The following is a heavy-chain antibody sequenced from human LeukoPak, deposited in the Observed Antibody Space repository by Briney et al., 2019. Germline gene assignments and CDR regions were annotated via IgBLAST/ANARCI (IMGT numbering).Heavy chain of an antibody. CDR1: GGSFSGYY. J-gene: IGHJ4*02. V-gene: IGHV4-34*01. Sequence: SETLSLTCAVYGGSFSGYYWSWIRQPPGKGLQWIGDINHSGTTNYNLSLKSRVTISADTSKSQFSLKVTSMTAADTAVYYCAGARETGPIDFWGQGTRVTVSS. CDR3: AGARETGPIDF. CDR2: INHSGTT.